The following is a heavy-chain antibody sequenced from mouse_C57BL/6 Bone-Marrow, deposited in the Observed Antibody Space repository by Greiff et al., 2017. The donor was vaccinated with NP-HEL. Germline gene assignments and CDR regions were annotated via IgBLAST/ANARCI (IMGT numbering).Heavy chain of an antibody. Sequence: QVHVKQSGAELARPGASVKLSCKASGYTFTSYGISWVKQRTGKGLEWIGEIYPRSGNTYNNEQFKGKDTLTADKSSSTAYIELRSLTSEDSAVYFCARLVRWGQGTLVTVSA. CDR3: ARLVR. J-gene: IGHJ3*01. CDR1: GYTFTSYG. CDR2: IYPRSGNT. V-gene: IGHV1-81*01.